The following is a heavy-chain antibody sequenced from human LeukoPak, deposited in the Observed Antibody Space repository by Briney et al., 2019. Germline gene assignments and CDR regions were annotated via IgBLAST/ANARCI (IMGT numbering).Heavy chain of an antibody. D-gene: IGHD3-3*01. J-gene: IGHJ4*02. V-gene: IGHV3-30-3*01. CDR2: ISYDGSNK. Sequence: GGSLRLSCAASGLTFSSYAMHWVRQAPGKGLEWVAVISYDGSNKYYADSVKGRFTISRDNSKNTLYLQMNSLRAEDTAVYYCARANYDFWSGYHWGQGTLVTVSS. CDR1: GLTFSSYA. CDR3: ARANYDFWSGYH.